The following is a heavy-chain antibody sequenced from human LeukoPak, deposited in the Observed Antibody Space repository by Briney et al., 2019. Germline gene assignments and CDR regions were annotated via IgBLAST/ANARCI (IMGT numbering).Heavy chain of an antibody. CDR3: ARHAAARDY. CDR2: INHSGST. V-gene: IGHV4-34*01. CDR1: GGSFSGYY. D-gene: IGHD6-13*01. Sequence: SETLSLTCAVYGGSFSGYYWSWIRQPPGKGLEWIGEINHSGSTNYNPSLKSRVTISVDTSKNQFSLKLSSVTAADTAVYYCARHAAARDYWGQGTLVTVSS. J-gene: IGHJ4*02.